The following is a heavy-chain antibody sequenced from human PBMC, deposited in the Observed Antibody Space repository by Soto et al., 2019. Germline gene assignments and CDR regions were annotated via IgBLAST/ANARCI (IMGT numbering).Heavy chain of an antibody. J-gene: IGHJ6*02. Sequence: QVQLVESGGGVVQPGRSLRLSCAASGFTFSSYGMHWVRQAPGKGLEWVAVIWYDGSNKYYADSVKGRFTISRDNSKNTLYLQMNSLRAEDTAVYYCGSAAYYYGMDVWGQGTTVTVSS. V-gene: IGHV3-33*01. CDR2: IWYDGSNK. CDR3: GSAAYYYGMDV. D-gene: IGHD2-2*01. CDR1: GFTFSSYG.